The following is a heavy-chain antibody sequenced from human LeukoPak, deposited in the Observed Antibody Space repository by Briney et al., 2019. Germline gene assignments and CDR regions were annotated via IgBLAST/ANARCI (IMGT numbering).Heavy chain of an antibody. D-gene: IGHD3-9*01. Sequence: KPGGSLRLSCAASGFTFTNFAMTWVRQAPGKGLEWVSAISNSGVSTYHADSVKGRFTISRDNSKNTLYLQMNSLRAEDTAVYYCAKAVKMYDILTGLDYWGQGTLVTVSS. CDR1: GFTFTNFA. V-gene: IGHV3-23*01. CDR3: AKAVKMYDILTGLDY. CDR2: ISNSGVST. J-gene: IGHJ4*02.